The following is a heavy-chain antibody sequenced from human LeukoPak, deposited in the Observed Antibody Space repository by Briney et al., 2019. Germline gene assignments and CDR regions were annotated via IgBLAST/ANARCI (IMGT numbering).Heavy chain of an antibody. J-gene: IGHJ4*02. D-gene: IGHD6-19*01. V-gene: IGHV3-7*01. CDR1: GFTFSSYW. CDR2: IKQDGSEK. CDR3: ARGSIRYSSGWYLGY. Sequence: GGSLGLSCAASGFTFSSYWMSWVRQAPGKGLEWVANIKQDGSEKYYVDSVKGRFTISRDNAKNSLYLQMNSLRAEDTAVYYCARGSIRYSSGWYLGYWGQGTLVTVSS.